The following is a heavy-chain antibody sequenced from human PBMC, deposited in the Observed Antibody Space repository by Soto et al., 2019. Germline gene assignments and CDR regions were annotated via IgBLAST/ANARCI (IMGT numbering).Heavy chain of an antibody. CDR2: ISYEGSDK. D-gene: IGHD3-10*01. CDR1: GFTFSSHA. J-gene: IGHJ6*02. V-gene: IGHV3-30-3*01. Sequence: QVQLVESGGGVVQPGRSLRLSCAASGFTFSSHAMHWVRQAPGKGLVWVGVISYEGSDKYYAVSVKGRFTISRDNSKNTLYLQMNSLRGEDTAAYYCARPRNIVICFGEVPDVWGQGTTVIVS. CDR3: ARPRNIVICFGEVPDV.